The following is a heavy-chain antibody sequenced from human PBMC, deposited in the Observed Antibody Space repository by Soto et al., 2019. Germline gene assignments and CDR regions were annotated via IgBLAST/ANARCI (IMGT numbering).Heavy chain of an antibody. V-gene: IGHV4-61*01. Sequence: QVQLQESGPGLVKPSETLSLTCTVSGGSVSSGSYYWSWIRQPPGKGLEWIGYIYYSGSTNYNPTLKGSVTIAVDTSKTQFSLKLSSVTAADTAVYYCARGIEGWYQGRYYYGMDVWGQGTTVTVSS. J-gene: IGHJ6*02. CDR1: GGSVSSGSYY. CDR2: IYYSGST. D-gene: IGHD6-19*01. CDR3: ARGIEGWYQGRYYYGMDV.